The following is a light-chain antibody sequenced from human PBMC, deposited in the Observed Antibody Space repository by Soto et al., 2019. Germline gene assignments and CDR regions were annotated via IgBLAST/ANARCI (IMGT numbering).Light chain of an antibody. V-gene: IGLV2-14*01. CDR1: SSDVGGYNY. CDR3: SSYTSSSLVV. J-gene: IGLJ3*02. Sequence: QSALTQPASVSGSPGQSITISCTGTSSDVGGYNYVPWYQQHPGKAPKVMIYDVSNRPSGVSNRFSGSKSGNTASLTISGLQAEDEADYYCSSYTSSSLVVFGGGTKLTVL. CDR2: DVS.